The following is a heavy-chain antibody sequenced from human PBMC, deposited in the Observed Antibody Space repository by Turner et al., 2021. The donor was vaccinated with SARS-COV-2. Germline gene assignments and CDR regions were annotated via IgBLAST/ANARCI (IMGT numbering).Heavy chain of an antibody. Sequence: QVQLVQSGAEVKKPGGSVKVSCKISGYTLTDLSIHWVRQAPGKGLEWMGGFDPEDSETIYAKNFQGRVTMTEDTSTDTAYMELSSLRSGDTAVYFCATGYQLRVNWFDPWGQGTLVTVSS. CDR2: FDPEDSET. D-gene: IGHD2-2*01. CDR1: GYTLTDLS. J-gene: IGHJ5*02. V-gene: IGHV1-24*01. CDR3: ATGYQLRVNWFDP.